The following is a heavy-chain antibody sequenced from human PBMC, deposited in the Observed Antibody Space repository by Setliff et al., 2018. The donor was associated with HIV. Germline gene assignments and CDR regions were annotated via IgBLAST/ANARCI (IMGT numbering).Heavy chain of an antibody. J-gene: IGHJ6*03. V-gene: IGHV4-39*01. CDR1: GASITTNSYY. Sequence: SETLSLTCAVSGASITTNSYYWGWIRQPPGKGLEWIGSLRPSGNTYYNPSLKSRVTISVDTSKNQFSLNLSSVTAADTAVYYCARHGAFYYYYYMDVWGKGTTVTVSS. CDR2: LRPSGNT. CDR3: ARHGAFYYYYYMDV.